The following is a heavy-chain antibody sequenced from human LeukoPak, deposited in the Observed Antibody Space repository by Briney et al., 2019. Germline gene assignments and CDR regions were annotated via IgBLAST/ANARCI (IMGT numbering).Heavy chain of an antibody. J-gene: IGHJ4*02. CDR2: IYTSGST. V-gene: IGHV4-4*07. CDR3: ARGLYQGSGGWFKGGYYFDY. CDR1: GGSISSYY. D-gene: IGHD6-19*01. Sequence: KPSETLSLTCTVSGGSISSYYWSWIRQPAGKGLEWIGRIYTSGSTNCNPSLKSRVTMSVDTSKNQFSLKLSSVTAADTAVYYCARGLYQGSGGWFKGGYYFDYWGQGTLVTVSS.